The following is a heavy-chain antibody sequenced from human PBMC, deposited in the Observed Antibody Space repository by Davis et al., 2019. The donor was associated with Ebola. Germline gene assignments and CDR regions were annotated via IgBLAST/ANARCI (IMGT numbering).Heavy chain of an antibody. Sequence: GESLKISCEGTGFTFSSYAMSWVRQAPGKGLEWVSGIGGSDGSTYYADSVKGRFTISRDNSKNTLYLQMNSLRAEDTAVYYCAKDTTAAALDYWGQGTLVTVSS. V-gene: IGHV3-23*01. J-gene: IGHJ4*02. CDR3: AKDTTAAALDY. D-gene: IGHD6-13*01. CDR2: IGGSDGST. CDR1: GFTFSSYA.